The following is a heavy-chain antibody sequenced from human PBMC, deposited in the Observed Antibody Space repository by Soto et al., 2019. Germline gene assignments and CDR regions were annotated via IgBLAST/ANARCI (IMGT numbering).Heavy chain of an antibody. CDR3: ARGWIGDLNDAFDI. CDR1: GFTFSRYW. D-gene: IGHD2-2*03. CDR2: INIYGSST. V-gene: IGHV3-74*01. J-gene: IGHJ3*02. Sequence: GGSLRLSCAASGFTFSRYWMHWVRQAPGKGLVWVSRINIYGSSTDYADSVKGRFTISRDNAKNTLYLQMNSLRVEDTAVYYCARGWIGDLNDAFDIWGQGTMVTVSS.